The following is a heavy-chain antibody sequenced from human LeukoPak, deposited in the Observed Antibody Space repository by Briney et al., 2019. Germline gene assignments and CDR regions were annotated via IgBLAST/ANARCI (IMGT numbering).Heavy chain of an antibody. V-gene: IGHV3-23*01. CDR3: TIGPRQKRGLSTY. D-gene: IGHD3/OR15-3a*01. J-gene: IGHJ4*02. CDR1: GFTFSSYV. CDR2: MSGNGGTA. Sequence: GGSLRLSCTASGFTFSSYVMSLVRQAPGKGLEWVSAMSGNGGTAYYTDSVKGRSTISRANSKNTLYLQVDTLRAEDTALYYCTIGPRQKRGLSTYWGQGTLVIVSS.